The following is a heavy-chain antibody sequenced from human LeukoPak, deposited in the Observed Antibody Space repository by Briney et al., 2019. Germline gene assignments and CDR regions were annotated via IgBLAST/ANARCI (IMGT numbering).Heavy chain of an antibody. CDR1: GFTFSSYG. J-gene: IGHJ4*02. V-gene: IGHV3-33*06. CDR2: IWFDGSNK. D-gene: IGHD3-3*01. CDR3: AKEKTDVLRFLEWSYFDY. Sequence: GRSLRLSCAASGFTFSSYGMHWVRQAPGKGLEWVAVIWFDGSNKYYSDSVKGRFTISRDNSKNTLYLQMNSLRAEDTAVYYCAKEKTDVLRFLEWSYFDYWGQGTLVTVSS.